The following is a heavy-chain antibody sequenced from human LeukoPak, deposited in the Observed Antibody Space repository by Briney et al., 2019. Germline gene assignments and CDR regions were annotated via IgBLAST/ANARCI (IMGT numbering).Heavy chain of an antibody. J-gene: IGHJ5*02. Sequence: SETLSLTCTVSGYSISSGYYWGWIRQPPGKGLEWIGSIYHSGSTYYNPSLKSRVTISVDTSKNQFSLKLSSVTAADTAVYYCARDSTDDYDDYEDWFDPWGQGTLVTVSS. CDR2: IYHSGST. CDR1: GYSISSGYY. V-gene: IGHV4-38-2*02. CDR3: ARDSTDDYDDYEDWFDP. D-gene: IGHD4-17*01.